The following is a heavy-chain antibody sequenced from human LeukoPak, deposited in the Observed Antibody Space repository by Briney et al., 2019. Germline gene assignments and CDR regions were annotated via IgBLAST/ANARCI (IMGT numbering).Heavy chain of an antibody. V-gene: IGHV4-59*08. CDR2: IYYSGST. CDR1: GGSISSYY. J-gene: IGHJ4*02. D-gene: IGHD3-3*01. Sequence: LETLSLTCTVSGGSISSYYWSWIRQPPGKGLEWIGYIYYSGSTNYNPSLKSRVTISVGTSKNQFSLKLSSVTAADTAVYYCARMDLGDFPAFDYWGQGTLVTVSS. CDR3: ARMDLGDFPAFDY.